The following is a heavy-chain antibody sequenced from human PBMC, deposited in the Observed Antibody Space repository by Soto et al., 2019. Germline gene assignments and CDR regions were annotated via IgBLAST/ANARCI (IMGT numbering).Heavy chain of an antibody. CDR3: ARDEDYYDSSGSKFDY. Sequence: QVQLVQSGAEVKKPGSSVKVSCKASGGTFSSYTISWVRQAPGQGLEWMGRIIPILGIANYAQKFQGRVTSTADNSTSTAYMELSSLRSEDTAVYYCARDEDYYDSSGSKFDYWGQGTLVTVSS. J-gene: IGHJ4*02. CDR2: IIPILGIA. CDR1: GGTFSSYT. V-gene: IGHV1-69*08. D-gene: IGHD3-22*01.